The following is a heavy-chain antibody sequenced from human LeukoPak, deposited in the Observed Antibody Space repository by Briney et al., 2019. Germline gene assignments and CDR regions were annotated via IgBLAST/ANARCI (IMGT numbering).Heavy chain of an antibody. J-gene: IGHJ4*02. Sequence: SVKVSCKASGGXFSTYSMSWVRQAPGQGLKWMGRIIPGVGIADYAQKFQGRVTVTADKSTSTAYMELSSLRSEDTAVYYCARDRDSSAWLDYWGQGTLVTVSS. CDR2: IIPGVGIA. CDR3: ARDRDSSAWLDY. D-gene: IGHD6-19*01. V-gene: IGHV1-69*04. CDR1: GGXFSTYS.